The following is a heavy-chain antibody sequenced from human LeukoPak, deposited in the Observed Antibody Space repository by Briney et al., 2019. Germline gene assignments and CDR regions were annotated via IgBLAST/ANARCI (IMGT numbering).Heavy chain of an antibody. D-gene: IGHD7-27*01. CDR3: ARDRTGDWAFDI. J-gene: IGHJ3*02. V-gene: IGHV3-48*01. Sequence: GGSLRLSCAASAFTFSHYSMNWVRQAPGKGLEWISYIDTSSSTMYYADSVMGRFTISRDNAKELLYLQMNSLRAGDTAVYYCARDRTGDWAFDIWGQGTMVTVSS. CDR1: AFTFSHYS. CDR2: IDTSSSTM.